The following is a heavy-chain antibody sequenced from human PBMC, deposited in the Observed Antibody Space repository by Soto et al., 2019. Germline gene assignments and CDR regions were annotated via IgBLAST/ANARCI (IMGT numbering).Heavy chain of an antibody. D-gene: IGHD6-13*01. CDR3: ARGTYSSGWYTFDY. CDR1: GFTFSSYA. J-gene: IGHJ4*02. Sequence: PGGSLRLSCAASGFTFSSYAMSWVRQAPGKGLEWVSAISGSGGSTYYADSVKGRFTISRDNSKNTLYLQMNSLRAEDTTVYYCARGTYSSGWYTFDYWGQGTLVTVSS. CDR2: ISGSGGST. V-gene: IGHV3-23*01.